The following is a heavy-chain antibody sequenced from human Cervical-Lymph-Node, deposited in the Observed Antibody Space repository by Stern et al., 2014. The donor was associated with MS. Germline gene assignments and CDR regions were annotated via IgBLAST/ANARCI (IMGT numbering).Heavy chain of an antibody. V-gene: IGHV2-5*02. D-gene: IGHD1-1*01. J-gene: IGHJ5*02. Sequence: QVTLKESGPSLMTPTQTLALTCTFSGFSIATSGVGVGWIRQPPGRAPEWLAVIYRDDDTRYSPSLKGSLPISKDTSKTRVLLIMADMNPVDPATSYCVHGTTWTPNWDAGWFDHWGQGTLVPVPS. CDR2: IYRDDDT. CDR3: VHGTTWTPNWDAGWFDH. CDR1: GFSIATSGVG.